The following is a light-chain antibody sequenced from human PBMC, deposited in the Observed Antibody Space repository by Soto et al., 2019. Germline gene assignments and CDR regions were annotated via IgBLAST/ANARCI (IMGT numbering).Light chain of an antibody. CDR2: GAS. V-gene: IGKV3-15*01. CDR3: QQYNNWPGT. J-gene: IGKJ1*01. Sequence: EIVMTQSPATLSVSPGERATLSCRASQSVSSNLAWYQQKPGQAPRLLIYGASTRATGIPARFSGSGSATEFPLTISSLQSEDFAVYYCQQYNNWPGTFGQGTKVEIK. CDR1: QSVSSN.